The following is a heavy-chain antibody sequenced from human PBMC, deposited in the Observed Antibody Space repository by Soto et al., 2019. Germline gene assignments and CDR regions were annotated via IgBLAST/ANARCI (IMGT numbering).Heavy chain of an antibody. J-gene: IGHJ4*02. CDR3: VRTSLVVAAATREDY. CDR1: GFTFSSSW. V-gene: IGHV3-74*01. D-gene: IGHD2-15*01. Sequence: GGSLRLSCAASGFTFSSSWMHWVRQAPGKGLVWVSRINSDGSSTSYAGSVKGRFTISRDNAKNTLYLQMNSLRAEDTAVYYCVRTSLVVAAATREDYWGQGT. CDR2: INSDGSST.